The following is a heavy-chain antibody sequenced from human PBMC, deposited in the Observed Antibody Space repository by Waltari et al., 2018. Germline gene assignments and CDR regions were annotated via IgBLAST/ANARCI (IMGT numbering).Heavy chain of an antibody. Sequence: EVQLVASGGRLVQPGGSLRLSCVASGFSFSDLYMDWVRQVPGKGLEWVGRIRNKANRYTTDYAASVTGRFIVSRDDSKNSLYLQMTTLKSEDTATYYCTRVTNWSYDEWGQGTLVTVSS. D-gene: IGHD1-7*01. CDR2: IRNKANRYTT. V-gene: IGHV3-72*01. CDR1: GFSFSDLY. CDR3: TRVTNWSYDE. J-gene: IGHJ4*02.